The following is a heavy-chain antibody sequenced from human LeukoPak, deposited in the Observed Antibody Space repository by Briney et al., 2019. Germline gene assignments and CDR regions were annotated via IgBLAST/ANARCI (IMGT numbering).Heavy chain of an antibody. Sequence: SETLSLTCTVSGGSISSSSYYWGWIRQPPGKGLEWIGSIYYSGSTYYNPSLKSRVTISVDKSKNQFSLKLSSVTAADTAVYYCARTRVGATLLYYYGMDVWGQGTTVTVSS. CDR3: ARTRVGATLLYYYGMDV. D-gene: IGHD1-26*01. CDR1: GGSISSSSYY. V-gene: IGHV4-39*07. J-gene: IGHJ6*02. CDR2: IYYSGST.